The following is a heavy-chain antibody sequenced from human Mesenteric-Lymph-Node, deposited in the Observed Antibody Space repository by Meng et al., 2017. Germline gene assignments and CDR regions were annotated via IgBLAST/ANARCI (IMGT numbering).Heavy chain of an antibody. J-gene: IGHJ4*02. D-gene: IGHD2-15*01. CDR3: GRRRSGGSLRVDS. CDR1: GGCLSGFY. Sequence: QLHLQAGGAGQVKASETLSLTCAVYGGCLSGFYWTWIGQPPGQGLEWIGEVHFSGATTYIPSLKSRVAISADMSKNQFSLKLNSATAADTAVYYCGRRRSGGSLRVDSWGQGKLVTVSS. CDR2: VHFSGAT. V-gene: IGHV4-34*01.